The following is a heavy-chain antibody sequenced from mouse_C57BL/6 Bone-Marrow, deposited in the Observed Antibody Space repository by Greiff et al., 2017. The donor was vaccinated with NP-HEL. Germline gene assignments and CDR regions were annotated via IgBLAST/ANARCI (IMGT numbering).Heavy chain of an antibody. D-gene: IGHD1-1*01. Sequence: VQLQQSGPELVKPGASVKISCKASGYTFTDYYMNWVKQSHGKSLEWIGDINPNNGGTSYNQKFKGKATLTVDKSSSTAYMELRSLTSEDSAVYYCARRDRTTVRYAMDYWGQGTSVTVSS. J-gene: IGHJ4*01. CDR3: ARRDRTTVRYAMDY. V-gene: IGHV1-26*01. CDR2: INPNNGGT. CDR1: GYTFTDYY.